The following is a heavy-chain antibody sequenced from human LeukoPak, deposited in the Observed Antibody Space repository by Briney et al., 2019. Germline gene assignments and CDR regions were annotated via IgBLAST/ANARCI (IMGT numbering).Heavy chain of an antibody. Sequence: SSETLSLTCTVSGGSTSSYYWSWIRQPPGKGLEWIGYMYYSGSTNYNPSLKSRVTISVDTSKNQFSLKLSSVTAADTAVYYCARGGYYGLGNDFRFDPWGQGTLVTVSS. CDR3: ARGGYYGLGNDFRFDP. CDR1: GGSTSSYY. D-gene: IGHD3-10*01. CDR2: MYYSGST. V-gene: IGHV4-59*01. J-gene: IGHJ5*02.